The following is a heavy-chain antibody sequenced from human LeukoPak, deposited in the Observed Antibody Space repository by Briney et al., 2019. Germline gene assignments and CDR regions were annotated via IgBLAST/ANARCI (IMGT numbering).Heavy chain of an antibody. CDR3: ARSEQWLAFDY. J-gene: IGHJ4*02. CDR1: GYTFTSYY. D-gene: IGHD6-19*01. Sequence: GASVKVSCKASGYTFTSYYMHWVRQAPGQGLEWMGIINPSGGSTSYAQKFQGRVTMTRDTSTSTVYMELSSLRCEDTAVYYCARSEQWLAFDYWGQGTLVTVSS. V-gene: IGHV1-46*01. CDR2: INPSGGST.